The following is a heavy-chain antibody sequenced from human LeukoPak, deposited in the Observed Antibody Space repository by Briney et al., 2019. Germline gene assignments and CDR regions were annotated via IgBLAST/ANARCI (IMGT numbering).Heavy chain of an antibody. CDR1: AFTLSINY. V-gene: IGHV4-4*02. CDR3: AGLVGRYSSGLYYYYFDY. Sequence: GSLRLSCAGSAFTLSINYMSWVRQPPGKGLEWIGEMYLSGTTHSNPSVKSRVTISIDKSKNQFFLNLSSVTAADTAVYYCAGLVGRYSSGLYYYYFDYWGQGTLVTVSS. CDR2: MYLSGTT. J-gene: IGHJ4*02. D-gene: IGHD3-22*01.